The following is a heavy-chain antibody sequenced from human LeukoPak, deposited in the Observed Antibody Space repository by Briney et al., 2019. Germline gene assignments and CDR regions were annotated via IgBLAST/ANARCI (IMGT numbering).Heavy chain of an antibody. D-gene: IGHD2-2*01. Sequence: GRSLRLSCAASGFTFSSYAMHWVRQAPGKGLEWVAVISYDGSNKYYADSVKGRFTISRDNSKNTLYLQMNSLRAEDTAVYYCARDAGGCSSTSCYADWLDPWGQGTLVTVSS. J-gene: IGHJ5*02. V-gene: IGHV3-30*04. CDR3: ARDAGGCSSTSCYADWLDP. CDR1: GFTFSSYA. CDR2: ISYDGSNK.